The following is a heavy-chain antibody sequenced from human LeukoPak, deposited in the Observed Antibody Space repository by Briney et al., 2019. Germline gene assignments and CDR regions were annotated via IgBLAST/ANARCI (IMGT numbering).Heavy chain of an antibody. V-gene: IGHV2-70*04. CDR3: ARLNSGTYFDY. J-gene: IGHJ4*02. CDR1: GFSLSISGMR. Sequence: SGXTLLNPTQTLTLTCTFSGFSLSISGMRVSWIRQPPGKALEGLALIDWDEDKFYSTSLKTRVNISKENSKRQVDLTMTNMDPVDTATYYCARLNSGTYFDYWGQGTLVTVSS. D-gene: IGHD1-26*01. CDR2: IDWDEDK.